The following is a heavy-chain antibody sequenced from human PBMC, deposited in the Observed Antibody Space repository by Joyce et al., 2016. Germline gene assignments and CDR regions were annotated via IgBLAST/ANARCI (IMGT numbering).Heavy chain of an antibody. J-gene: IGHJ1*01. V-gene: IGHV4-34*01. CDR2: VTDRGRT. D-gene: IGHD3-10*01. CDR1: GGSLSGYY. CDR3: ARARRGIILARGEMGEYLQH. Sequence: QVQLQEWGAGLLKPSETLSLTCAVYGGSLSGYYWSWIRQAPGMGLEWIGEVTDRGRTNYNPSLRSRATTSMDTSKNQFSLRLTTVTAADTAVYFCARARRGIILARGEMGEYLQHWGRGTVVIVSS.